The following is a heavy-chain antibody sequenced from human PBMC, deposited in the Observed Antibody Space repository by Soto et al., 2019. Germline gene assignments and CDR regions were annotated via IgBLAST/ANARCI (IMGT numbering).Heavy chain of an antibody. CDR2: IKSNTDGGTA. V-gene: IGHV3-15*01. Sequence: GGSLRLSCAASGFTFSHAWMNWVRQAPGKGLEWVGRIKSNTDGGTADYAAPVKGRFTISRHDSKNTLYLQMNSLKTEDTAVYYCTTDCGVVTCFDYWGQGTQVTVSS. CDR3: TTDCGVVTCFDY. J-gene: IGHJ4*02. CDR1: GFTFSHAW. D-gene: IGHD2-21*02.